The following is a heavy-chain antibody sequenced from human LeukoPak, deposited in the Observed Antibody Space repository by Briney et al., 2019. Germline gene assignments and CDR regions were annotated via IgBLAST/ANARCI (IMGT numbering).Heavy chain of an antibody. V-gene: IGHV3-30*02. CDR3: AKDRGPYDSSGYLAY. J-gene: IGHJ4*02. CDR2: IRYDGSNK. CDR1: GFTFSSYG. D-gene: IGHD3-22*01. Sequence: HPGGSLRLSCAASGFTFSSYGMHWVRQAPGKGLEWVAFIRYDGSNKYYADSVKGRFTISRDNSKNTLYLQMNSLRAEDTAVYYCAKDRGPYDSSGYLAYWGQGTLVTVSS.